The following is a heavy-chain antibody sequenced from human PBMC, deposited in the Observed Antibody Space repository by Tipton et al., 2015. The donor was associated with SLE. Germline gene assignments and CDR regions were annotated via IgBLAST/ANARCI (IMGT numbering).Heavy chain of an antibody. V-gene: IGHV4-39*07. CDR1: GGSIRSSTYY. CDR3: ARGGVGGYDYFDH. D-gene: IGHD5-12*01. CDR2: IYYSGST. Sequence: TLSLTCTVSGGSIRSSTYYWAWLRQPPGKGLEWIASIYYSGSTYYNPSLKSRITISVDTSKNHFSLKLSSVTAADTAVYYCARGGVGGYDYFDHWGQGTLVTVSS. J-gene: IGHJ4*02.